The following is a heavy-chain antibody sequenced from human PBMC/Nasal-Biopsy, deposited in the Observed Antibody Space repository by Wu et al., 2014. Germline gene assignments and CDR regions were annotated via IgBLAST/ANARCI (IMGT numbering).Heavy chain of an antibody. Sequence: LRLSCAASGFSFSNYFMSWVRQAPGKGLEWVANLKQDASEKSYVDSVKGRFTISRDNAKNSLYLQMNSLRAEDTAVYYCVRGYSSSWYAEYWGQGTLVTVSS. V-gene: IGHV3-7*03. CDR2: LKQDASEK. D-gene: IGHD6-13*01. CDR3: VRGYSSSWYAEY. CDR1: GFSFSNYF. J-gene: IGHJ4*02.